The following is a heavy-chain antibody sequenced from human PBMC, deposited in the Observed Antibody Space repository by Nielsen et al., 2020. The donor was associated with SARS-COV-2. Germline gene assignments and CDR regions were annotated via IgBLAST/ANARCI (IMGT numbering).Heavy chain of an antibody. CDR1: GFTFSSYA. CDR3: AKDADYYGSGSLFDY. V-gene: IGHV3-23*01. J-gene: IGHJ4*02. Sequence: LSLTCAASGFTFSSYAMSWVRQAPGKGLEWVSAISGSGGSTYYADSVKGRFTISRDNSKNTLYLQMNSLRAEDTAVYYCAKDADYYGSGSLFDYWGQGTLVTVSS. D-gene: IGHD3-10*01. CDR2: ISGSGGST.